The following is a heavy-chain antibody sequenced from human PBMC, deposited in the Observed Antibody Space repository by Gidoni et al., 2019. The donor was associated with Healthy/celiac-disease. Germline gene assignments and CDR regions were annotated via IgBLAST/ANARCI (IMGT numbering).Heavy chain of an antibody. D-gene: IGHD3-3*01. V-gene: IGHV3-48*02. CDR3: ARVPVDFWSGYRWFDP. Sequence: EVKLVEAGGGLVQPGGSLRLSCADSGFTFSSSSMNWVRQGPGTGLELGSEISSSSRTIYYADSVKGRFTISRDNAKNSLYLQMNSLRDEDTAVYYCARVPVDFWSGYRWFDPWGQGTLVTVSS. J-gene: IGHJ5*02. CDR2: ISSSSRTI. CDR1: GFTFSSSS.